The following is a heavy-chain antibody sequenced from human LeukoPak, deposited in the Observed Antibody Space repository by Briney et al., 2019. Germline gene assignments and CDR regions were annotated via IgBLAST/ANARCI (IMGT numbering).Heavy chain of an antibody. Sequence: GGSLRLSCAASGFTVSTNYMSWVRQAPGKKLEWVSDIYSDGSTFYADSVKGRFTISRDNSKNTLYLQMNSLRAEDTAVYYCAREPIVVVPAASTGNAFDIWGQGTMVTVSS. J-gene: IGHJ3*02. V-gene: IGHV3-53*01. CDR2: IYSDGST. CDR3: AREPIVVVPAASTGNAFDI. D-gene: IGHD2-2*01. CDR1: GFTVSTNY.